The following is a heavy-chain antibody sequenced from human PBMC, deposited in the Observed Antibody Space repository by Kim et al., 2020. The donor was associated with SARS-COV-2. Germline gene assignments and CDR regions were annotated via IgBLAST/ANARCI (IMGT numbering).Heavy chain of an antibody. J-gene: IGHJ4*02. D-gene: IGHD3-9*01. V-gene: IGHV4-59*01. CDR1: GGSISSYY. CDR2: IYYSGST. CDR3: ARVPGYDLLTGYSSYFDY. Sequence: SETLSLTCTVSGGSISSYYWSWIRQPPGKGLEWIGYIYYSGSTNYNPSLKSRVTISVDTSKNKFSLKLSSVTVADTAVYYCARVPGYDLLTGYSSYFDYWGQGTLVAVSS.